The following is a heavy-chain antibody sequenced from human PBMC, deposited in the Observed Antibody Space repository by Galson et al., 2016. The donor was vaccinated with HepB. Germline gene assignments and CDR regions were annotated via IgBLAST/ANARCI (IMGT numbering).Heavy chain of an antibody. CDR3: ARFTELLGYFGMDV. V-gene: IGHV4-59*01. J-gene: IGHJ6*02. D-gene: IGHD1-26*01. CDR1: GGPIDSYY. Sequence: SETLSLTCSASGGPIDSYYWTWIRQPPGKGLEWIGFNYNNDNTNYNPSLKSRVTISLDTSARQFSLILRSVTAADTAIYYCARFTELLGYFGMDVWGQGTTVIVSS. CDR2: NYNNDNT.